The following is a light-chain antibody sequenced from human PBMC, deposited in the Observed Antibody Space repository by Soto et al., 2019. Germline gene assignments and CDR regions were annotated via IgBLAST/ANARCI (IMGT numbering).Light chain of an antibody. Sequence: EVVMTQSPATLSVSPGEGVTLSCRASQSVSSNLAWYQQKPGQAPRLLIYGASTRATGIPARFSGSGSGTDFTLTISSLEPEDFAVYYCQQRSNWPPTFGQGTRLEIK. J-gene: IGKJ5*01. CDR2: GAS. V-gene: IGKV3-11*01. CDR1: QSVSSN. CDR3: QQRSNWPPT.